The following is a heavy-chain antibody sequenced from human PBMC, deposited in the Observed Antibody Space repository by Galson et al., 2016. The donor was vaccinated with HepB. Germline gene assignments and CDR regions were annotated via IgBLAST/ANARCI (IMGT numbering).Heavy chain of an antibody. CDR2: IRSKAYGGTT. J-gene: IGHJ3*02. CDR1: GFTFGDYA. D-gene: IGHD2-15*01. V-gene: IGHV3-49*03. CDR3: GREGRSLNAFDI. Sequence: SLRLSCAATGFTFGDYAMHWFRQAPGKGLEWVGFIRSKAYGGTTEYAASVKGRFTISRDDSKSIAYLQMKSLKTEDTAVYYCGREGRSLNAFDIWGQGTMVTVSS.